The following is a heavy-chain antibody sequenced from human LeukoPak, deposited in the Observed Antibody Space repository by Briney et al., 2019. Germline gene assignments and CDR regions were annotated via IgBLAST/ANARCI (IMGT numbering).Heavy chain of an antibody. CDR3: AKGVEDSGIYYYYYMDV. CDR2: INSDGSST. D-gene: IGHD2-15*01. CDR1: GFTFSSYW. Sequence: GGSLRLSCAASGFTFSSYWMHWVRQVPGKGLVWVSRINSDGSSTSYADSVKGRFTISRDNSKNTLYLQMNGLRAEDTAVYYCAKGVEDSGIYYYYYMDVWGKGTTVTVPS. V-gene: IGHV3-74*01. J-gene: IGHJ6*03.